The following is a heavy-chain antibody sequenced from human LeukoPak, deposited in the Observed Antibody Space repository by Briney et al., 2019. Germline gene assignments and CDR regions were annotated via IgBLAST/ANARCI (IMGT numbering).Heavy chain of an antibody. CDR1: GYTLTELS. V-gene: IGHV3-23*01. CDR2: ISGSGGIT. Sequence: SCKVSGYTLTELSMHWVRQAPGKGLEWVSSISGSGGITYYADSVKGRFTISRDNSKNTLYLQMNSLRAEDTAVYYCAKGSGTGYYYYMDVWGKGTTVTISS. J-gene: IGHJ6*03. CDR3: AKGSGTGYYYYMDV.